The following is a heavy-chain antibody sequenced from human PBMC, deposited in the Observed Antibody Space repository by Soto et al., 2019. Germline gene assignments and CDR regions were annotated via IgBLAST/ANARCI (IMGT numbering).Heavy chain of an antibody. D-gene: IGHD5-18*01. CDR3: ASTNSAFDY. Sequence: QVQLVQSGAEVKKPGSSVKVSCKASGGTFSSYTISWVRQAPGQGLEWMGRIIPILGIANYAQKFQGRVTXXADKSTSTAYRELSSLRSEDTAVYYCASTNSAFDYWGQGTLVTVSS. CDR2: IIPILGIA. CDR1: GGTFSSYT. J-gene: IGHJ4*02. V-gene: IGHV1-69*02.